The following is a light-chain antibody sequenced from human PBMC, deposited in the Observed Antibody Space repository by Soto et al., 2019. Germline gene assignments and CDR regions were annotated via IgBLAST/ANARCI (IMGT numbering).Light chain of an antibody. CDR3: QSYDARLSAYV. CDR2: ANS. Sequence: QAVVTQPPSVSGAPGQGVTISCTGSSFNIGANYDVHWYQHLPGTGPKLLIYANSFRPSGVPDRVSASKSGSSASLAITGLRAEDDADYFCQSYDARLSAYVFGTGTKVTV. V-gene: IGLV1-40*01. CDR1: SFNIGANYD. J-gene: IGLJ1*01.